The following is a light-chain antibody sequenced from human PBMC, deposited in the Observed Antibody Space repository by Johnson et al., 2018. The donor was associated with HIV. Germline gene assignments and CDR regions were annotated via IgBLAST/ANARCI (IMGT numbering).Light chain of an antibody. Sequence: QLVLTQPPSVSAAPGQKVTISCSGSSSNIGNNYVSWYQQLPGTAPKLLIYENNKRPSGIPDRFSGSKSGTSATLGITGLQTGDEVDYYCGTWDSSLSVYVFGTGTKVTVL. CDR1: SSNIGNNY. CDR3: GTWDSSLSVYV. CDR2: ENN. J-gene: IGLJ1*01. V-gene: IGLV1-51*02.